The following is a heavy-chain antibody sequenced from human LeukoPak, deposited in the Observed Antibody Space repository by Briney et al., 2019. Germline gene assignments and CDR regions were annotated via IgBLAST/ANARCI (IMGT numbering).Heavy chain of an antibody. Sequence: GGSLGLSCAASGFTVSSNYMSWVRQAPGKGLEWVSVIYSGGSTYYADSVKGRFIISRDNSKNTLYLQMNSLRAEDTAVYYCARDLDDFFDYWGQGTLVTVSS. J-gene: IGHJ4*02. CDR1: GFTVSSNY. CDR2: IYSGGST. V-gene: IGHV3-66*01. CDR3: ARDLDDFFDY.